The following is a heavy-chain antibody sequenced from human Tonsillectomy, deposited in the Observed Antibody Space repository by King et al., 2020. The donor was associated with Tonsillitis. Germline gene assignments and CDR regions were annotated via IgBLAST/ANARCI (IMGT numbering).Heavy chain of an antibody. CDR2: ISYDGSNK. V-gene: IGHV3-30*18. D-gene: IGHD3-22*01. CDR3: AKEMEGHDSGGYYFNYYFDY. Sequence: VQLVESGGGVVQPGRSLRLSCAASGFTFSSYVMHWVRQAPGKGLEWVAGISYDGSNKNYADSVKGRFTISRDNSKNTVYLQMNSLRDEDTAVYYCAKEMEGHDSGGYYFNYYFDYWGQGTLVTVSS. CDR1: GFTFSSYV. J-gene: IGHJ4*02.